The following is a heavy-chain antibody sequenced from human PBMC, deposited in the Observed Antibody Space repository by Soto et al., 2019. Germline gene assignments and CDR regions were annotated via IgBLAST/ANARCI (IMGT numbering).Heavy chain of an antibody. CDR3: AGAFDI. J-gene: IGHJ3*02. CDR2: MSSSGSSM. Sequence: EVQLVESGGGLIQSGGSLRLSCAASGLTISSYNMNWVRQAPGKGLEWVAYMSSSGSSMYYADSVKGRFTIFRDNEKNLMFLKMNSLRGEENVVYFCAGAFDIWGQGTMVIVSS. V-gene: IGHV3-48*01. CDR1: GLTISSYN.